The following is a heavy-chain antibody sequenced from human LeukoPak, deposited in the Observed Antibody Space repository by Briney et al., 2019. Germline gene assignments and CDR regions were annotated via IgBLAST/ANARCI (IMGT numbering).Heavy chain of an antibody. J-gene: IGHJ5*02. V-gene: IGHV3-23*05. CDR2: IKRDGSNT. D-gene: IGHD2-15*01. CDR1: GFTFSEHS. Sequence: PGGSLRLSCEASGFTFSEHSMSWVCQAPGKGLEWVSTIKRDGSNTYYTDSVEGRFTISRDNSKNTLYLEMNTLRAEDTAVYYCAKGGYASCFDPWGQGAQVTVSS. CDR3: AKGGYASCFDP.